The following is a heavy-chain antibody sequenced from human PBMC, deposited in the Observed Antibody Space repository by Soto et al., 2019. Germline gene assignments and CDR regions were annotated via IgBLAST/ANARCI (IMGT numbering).Heavy chain of an antibody. CDR1: GGTFSSYT. CDR3: AREGHCSSTSCYLVWFDP. V-gene: IGHV1-69*08. Sequence: QVQLVQSGAEVKKPGSSVKVSCKASGGTFSSYTISWVRQAPGQGLEWMGRIIPILGIANYAQKFQGRFTITADKSTSTAYMELSSLRSEDTAVYYCAREGHCSSTSCYLVWFDPWGQGTLVTVSS. CDR2: IIPILGIA. D-gene: IGHD2-2*01. J-gene: IGHJ5*02.